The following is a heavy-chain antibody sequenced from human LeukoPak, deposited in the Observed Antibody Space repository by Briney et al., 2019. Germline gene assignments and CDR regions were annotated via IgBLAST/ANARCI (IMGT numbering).Heavy chain of an antibody. CDR2: IYTSGST. CDR3: ARQRITMVRGPRAVAFDI. V-gene: IGHV4-4*07. CDR1: GGSISSYY. D-gene: IGHD3-10*01. J-gene: IGHJ3*02. Sequence: NPSETLSLTCTVSGGSISSYYWSWIRQPAGKGLEWIGRIYTSGSTNYNPSLKSRVTMSVDTSKNQFSLQLNSVTPEDTAVYYCARQRITMVRGPRAVAFDIWGQGTMVTVSS.